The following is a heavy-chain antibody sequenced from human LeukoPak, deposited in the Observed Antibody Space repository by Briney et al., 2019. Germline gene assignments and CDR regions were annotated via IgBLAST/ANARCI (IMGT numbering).Heavy chain of an antibody. Sequence: SQTLSLTCTVSGGSISSGDYYWSWIRQPPGKGLEWIGSIYYSGSTYYNPSLKSRVTISVDTSKNQFSLKLSSVTAADTAVYYCARVPPPFDWSYYMDVWGKGTTVTVSS. CDR1: GGSISSGDYY. CDR2: IYYSGST. J-gene: IGHJ6*03. V-gene: IGHV4-30-4*01. CDR3: ARVPPPFDWSYYMDV. D-gene: IGHD3-9*01.